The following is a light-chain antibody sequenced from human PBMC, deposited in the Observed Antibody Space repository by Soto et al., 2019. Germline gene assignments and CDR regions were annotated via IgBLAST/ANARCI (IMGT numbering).Light chain of an antibody. CDR1: HDIGNY. CDR3: QHSDHLPL. Sequence: DIQMAQSQPYLSASIGDSATITFQASHDIGNYLNLYHHTPGKAPNLMIYGAFNLETWVPSRFSGGGSGTDFTFTISSLRPEDIATYYCQHSDHLPLFGPGTKVDNK. CDR2: GAF. V-gene: IGKV1-33*01. J-gene: IGKJ3*01.